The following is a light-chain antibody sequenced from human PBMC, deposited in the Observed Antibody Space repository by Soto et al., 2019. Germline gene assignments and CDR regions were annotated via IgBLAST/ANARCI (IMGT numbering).Light chain of an antibody. CDR3: AIWDDSVDGWV. CDR2: AST. CDR1: SSNIGAGFD. V-gene: IGLV1-40*01. J-gene: IGLJ3*02. Sequence: QSVLTQPPSVSGAPGQRVTISCSGNSSNIGAGFDVHWYQQLPGAAPKLLIYASTNRPSGVPDRFSGSKSDTSASLAISGLQNDDEGDYYCAIWDDSVDGWVFGGGTKLTVL.